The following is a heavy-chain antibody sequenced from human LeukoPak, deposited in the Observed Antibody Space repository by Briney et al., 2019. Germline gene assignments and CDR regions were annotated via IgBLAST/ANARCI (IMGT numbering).Heavy chain of an antibody. J-gene: IGHJ3*02. V-gene: IGHV3-33*01. CDR2: IWYDGSNK. Sequence: GGSLRLSCAASGFTFSSYGMHWVRQAPGKGLEWVAHIWYDGSNKYCADSVKGRCTISRDNSKNTLYLQMNSLRAEDTDVYYCARRADDAFDIWGQGTMVTVSS. CDR3: ARRADDAFDI. CDR1: GFTFSSYG.